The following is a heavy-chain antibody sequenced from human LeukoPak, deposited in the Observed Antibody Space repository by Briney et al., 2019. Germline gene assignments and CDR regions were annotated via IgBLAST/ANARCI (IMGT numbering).Heavy chain of an antibody. J-gene: IGHJ4*02. Sequence: KPGGSLRLSCTASGFTFSSYSMNWVRQAPGKGLVWVSSFSSSGTYIFYGDAVKGRFTMSRDNAKNSVYLEMNSLRADDTAVYYCARGGDIVDVPIAGFDYWGQGALVTVSS. CDR2: FSSSGTYI. D-gene: IGHD2-15*01. V-gene: IGHV3-21*06. CDR3: ARGGDIVDVPIAGFDY. CDR1: GFTFSSYS.